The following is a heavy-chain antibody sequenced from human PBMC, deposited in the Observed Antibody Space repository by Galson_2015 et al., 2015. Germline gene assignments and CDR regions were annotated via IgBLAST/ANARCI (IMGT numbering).Heavy chain of an antibody. CDR3: ARDRPDPDFWSGYAGNWFDP. J-gene: IGHJ5*02. V-gene: IGHV1-18*01. CDR1: GYTFTSYG. CDR2: ISAYNGNT. Sequence: SVKVSCKASGYTFTSYGISWVRQAPGQGLEWMGWISAYNGNTNYAQKLQGRVTMTTDTSTSTAYMELRSLRSDDTAVYYCARDRPDPDFWSGYAGNWFDPWGQGTLVTVSS. D-gene: IGHD3-3*01.